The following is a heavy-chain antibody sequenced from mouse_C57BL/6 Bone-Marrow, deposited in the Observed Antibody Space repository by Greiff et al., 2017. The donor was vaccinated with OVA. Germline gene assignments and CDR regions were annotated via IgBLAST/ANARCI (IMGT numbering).Heavy chain of an antibody. V-gene: IGHV1-81*01. Sequence: QVQLKQSGAELARPGASVKLSCKASGYTFTSYGISWVKQRTGQGLEWIGEIYPRSGNTYYNEKFKGKATLTADKSSSTAYMELRSLTSEDSAVYFCARKGAIGAYDDRYYYAMDYWGQGTSVTVSS. CDR2: IYPRSGNT. CDR1: GYTFTSYG. CDR3: ARKGAIGAYDDRYYYAMDY. D-gene: IGHD2-3*01. J-gene: IGHJ4*01.